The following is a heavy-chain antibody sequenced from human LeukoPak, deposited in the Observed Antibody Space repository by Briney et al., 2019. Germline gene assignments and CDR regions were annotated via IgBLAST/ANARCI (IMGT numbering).Heavy chain of an antibody. D-gene: IGHD3-10*01. CDR2: ISGSGGST. CDR1: GFTFSSYG. V-gene: IGHV3-23*01. Sequence: PGGSLRLSCAASGFTFSSYGMSWVRQAPGKGLEWVSGISGSGGSTYYADSVKGRFTISRDNSKNTLYPQMNSLRAEDTAVYYCAKDSYYGSGSTLSYFQHWGQGTLVTVSS. CDR3: AKDSYYGSGSTLSYFQH. J-gene: IGHJ1*01.